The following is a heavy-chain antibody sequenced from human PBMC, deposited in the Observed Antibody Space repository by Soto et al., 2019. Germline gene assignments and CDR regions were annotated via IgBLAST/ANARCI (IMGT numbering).Heavy chain of an antibody. V-gene: IGHV3-21*01. CDR1: GFTLSSYS. J-gene: IGHJ4*02. Sequence: EVQLVESGGGLVKPGGSLRLSCAASGFTLSSYSMNWVRQAPGKGLEWVSSISSSSSYIYYADSVKGRFTISRDNAXXSLYLQMNSLRAEDTAVYYCARDQPGYSYGYGLGYWGQGTLVTVSS. D-gene: IGHD5-18*01. CDR2: ISSSSSYI. CDR3: ARDQPGYSYGYGLGY.